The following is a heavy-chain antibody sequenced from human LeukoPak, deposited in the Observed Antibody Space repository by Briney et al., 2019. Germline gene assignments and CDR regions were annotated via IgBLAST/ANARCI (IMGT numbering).Heavy chain of an antibody. CDR1: GFTFSSYA. CDR2: ISSNGGST. D-gene: IGHD6-25*01. CDR3: ASGLKSAQFDY. V-gene: IGHV3-64*01. Sequence: GGSLRLSCAASGFTFSSYAMHWVRQAPGKGLEYVSAISSNGGSTYYANSVKGRFTIFRDNSKNTLYLQMGSLRAEDMAVYYCASGLKSAQFDYWGQGTLVTVSS. J-gene: IGHJ4*02.